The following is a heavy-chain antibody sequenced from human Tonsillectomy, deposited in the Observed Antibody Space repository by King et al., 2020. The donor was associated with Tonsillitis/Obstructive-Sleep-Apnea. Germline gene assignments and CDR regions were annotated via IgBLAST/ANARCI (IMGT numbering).Heavy chain of an antibody. Sequence: VQLGQCGVKVKKPGESLRISCRGFCDSFSIYWISWGRRLPGKSLDSMGMIDTLYSYNNYRPSFQSHVTMSADKSISTAYLQWSSLKASDTAMYYCARGGILSAGAPDFWGQGTLVTVSS. CDR3: ARGGILSAGAPDF. CDR1: CDSFSIYW. V-gene: IGHV5-10-1*01. D-gene: IGHD6-13*01. CDR2: IDTLYSYN. J-gene: IGHJ4*02.